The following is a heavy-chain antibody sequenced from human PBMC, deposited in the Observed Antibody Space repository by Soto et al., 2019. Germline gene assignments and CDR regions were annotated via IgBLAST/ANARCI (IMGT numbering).Heavy chain of an antibody. CDR1: GYTFTSYD. CDR2: MNPNSGNT. V-gene: IGHV1-8*01. D-gene: IGHD2-2*02. CDR3: ARGQYCSSTSCYRDYYYYMDV. J-gene: IGHJ6*03. Sequence: QVQLVQSGAEVKKPGASVKVSCKASGYTFTSYDINWVRQATGQGLEWMGWMNPNSGNTGYAQKFQGRVTMTRNTSISTAYMELSSLRSEDTAVYYCARGQYCSSTSCYRDYYYYMDVWGKGTTVTVSS.